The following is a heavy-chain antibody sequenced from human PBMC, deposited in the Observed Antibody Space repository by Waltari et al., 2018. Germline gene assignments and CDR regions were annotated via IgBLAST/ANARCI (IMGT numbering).Heavy chain of an antibody. D-gene: IGHD3-9*01. Sequence: EVQLVESGGGLVKPGGSLRLSCAASGFTFSSYSMNWVRQAPGKGLEWVSSISSSSSYIYYADAVKGRFTISRDNAKNSLYLQMNSLRAEDTAVYYCARDAGYYDILTGHDAFDIWGQGTMVTVSS. V-gene: IGHV3-21*01. CDR3: ARDAGYYDILTGHDAFDI. CDR1: GFTFSSYS. J-gene: IGHJ3*02. CDR2: ISSSSSYI.